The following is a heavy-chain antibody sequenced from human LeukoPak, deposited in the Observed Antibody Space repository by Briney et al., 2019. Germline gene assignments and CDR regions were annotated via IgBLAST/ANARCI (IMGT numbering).Heavy chain of an antibody. V-gene: IGHV3-53*01. CDR1: GFTASTHH. Sequence: GGSLRLSCAVSGFTASTHHMAWVRQAPGKGLEWVSVRQPGNVSYYADSVTGRFTTSTDSSKNTLYLQMRDLRAEDTALYYCVRERDYDTCFDYWGQGTLVIVSS. CDR2: RQPGNVS. CDR3: VRERDYDTCFDY. D-gene: IGHD3-22*01. J-gene: IGHJ4*02.